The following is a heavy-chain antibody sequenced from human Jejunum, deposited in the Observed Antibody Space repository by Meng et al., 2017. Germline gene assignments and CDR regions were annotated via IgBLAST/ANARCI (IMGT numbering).Heavy chain of an antibody. V-gene: IGHV5-51*01. Sequence: KVSCKASGYIFTTYWIAWVRQMPGKGLDWMGIVYPGNSKTIYSPSFQGQVPISADKSINTAYLQWSSLKASDTAMYYCATGLALFGTASFYEYWGQGTLVTVSS. CDR3: ATGLALFGTASFYEY. D-gene: IGHD1-1*01. J-gene: IGHJ4*02. CDR2: VYPGNSKT. CDR1: GYIFTTYW.